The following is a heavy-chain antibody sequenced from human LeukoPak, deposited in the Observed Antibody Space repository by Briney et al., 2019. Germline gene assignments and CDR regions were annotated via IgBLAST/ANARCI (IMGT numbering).Heavy chain of an antibody. V-gene: IGHV3-23*01. CDR1: GFDFSTYA. J-gene: IGHJ4*02. D-gene: IGHD4-17*01. Sequence: PGGSLRLSCAASGFDFSTYAINWVRQAPGKGLEWVSAISGNGDNTYYADSVKGRFTISRDNSKNTLYLQMNSLRAEDTAVYYCAKGQTVTTRVDYWGQGTLVTASS. CDR3: AKGQTVTTRVDY. CDR2: ISGNGDNT.